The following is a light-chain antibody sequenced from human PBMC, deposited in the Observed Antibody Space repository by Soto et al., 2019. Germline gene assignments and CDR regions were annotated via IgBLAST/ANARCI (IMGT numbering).Light chain of an antibody. CDR3: QQYDSSPPT. Sequence: EIVLTQSPGTLSLSPGDRATLSCRASQSVYKNFLAWYQQKAGQAPSLLINGASNRATGIPDRFSGSGSGTDFSLTIDRLEPEDFAVYFCQQYDSSPPTFGGGTKVAIK. J-gene: IGKJ4*01. V-gene: IGKV3-20*01. CDR1: QSVYKNF. CDR2: GAS.